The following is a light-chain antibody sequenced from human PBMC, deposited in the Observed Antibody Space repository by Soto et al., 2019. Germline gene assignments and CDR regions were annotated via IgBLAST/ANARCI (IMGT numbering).Light chain of an antibody. CDR3: QQLNSYPLT. CDR2: VAS. CDR1: QGISSY. Sequence: DIQLTQSPSFLSASVGDRVTITCRASQGISSYLAWYQQNPGKAPKLLIYVASTLQSGVPSRFSGSGSGTEFTLTISSLQPEDFATSYCQQLNSYPLTFGGGTKVELK. J-gene: IGKJ4*01. V-gene: IGKV1-9*01.